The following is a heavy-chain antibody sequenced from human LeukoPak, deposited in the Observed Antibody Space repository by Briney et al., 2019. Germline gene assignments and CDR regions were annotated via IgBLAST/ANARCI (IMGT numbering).Heavy chain of an antibody. CDR1: GFTFSSYA. J-gene: IGHJ4*02. CDR2: ISYDGSNK. V-gene: IGHV3-30*04. CDR3: ARGRMVYANSFDY. Sequence: PGGSLRLSCAASGFTFSSYAMHWVRQAPGKGLEWVAVISYDGSNKYYADSVKGRFTISRDNSKNTLYLQMNSLRAEDTAVYYCARGRMVYANSFDYWGQGTLVTVSS. D-gene: IGHD2-8*01.